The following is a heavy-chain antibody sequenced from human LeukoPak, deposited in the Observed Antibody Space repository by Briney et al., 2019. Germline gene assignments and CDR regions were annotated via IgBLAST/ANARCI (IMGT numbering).Heavy chain of an antibody. V-gene: IGHV1-2*06. CDR2: INPNSGGT. CDR1: GYTFTSYG. Sequence: ASAKVSCKASGYTFTSYGISWVRQAPGQGLEWMGRINPNSGGTNYAQKFQGRVTMTRDTSISTAYMELSRLRSDDTAVYYCAREGYSYGRRFEYFQHWGQGTLVTVSS. J-gene: IGHJ1*01. CDR3: AREGYSYGRRFEYFQH. D-gene: IGHD5-18*01.